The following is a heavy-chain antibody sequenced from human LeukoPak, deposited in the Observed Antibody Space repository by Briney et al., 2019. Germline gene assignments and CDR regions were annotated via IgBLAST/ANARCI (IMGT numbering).Heavy chain of an antibody. D-gene: IGHD6-13*01. J-gene: IGHJ3*02. Sequence: GSLRLSCAASGFTFSSYSMNWVRQAPGKGLEWVSSISSSSSYIYYADSVKGRFTISRDNAKNSLYLQMNSLRAEDTAVYYCARRIAAALRPGAFDIWGQGTMVTVSS. CDR1: GFTFSSYS. V-gene: IGHV3-21*01. CDR3: ARRIAAALRPGAFDI. CDR2: ISSSSSYI.